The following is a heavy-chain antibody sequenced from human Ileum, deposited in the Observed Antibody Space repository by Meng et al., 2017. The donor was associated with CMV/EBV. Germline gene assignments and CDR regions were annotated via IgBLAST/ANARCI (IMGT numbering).Heavy chain of an antibody. CDR2: MSNSGSKI. Sequence: SLKISCAASGFTFSDYYMSWIRQAPGKGLEWISYMSNSGSKIYYADSVKGRFTVSRDNAKNSLYLQMNSLRAEDTAVYYCARVPRGQTGAYDYWGQGTLVTVSS. CDR1: GFTFSDYY. CDR3: ARVPRGQTGAYDY. D-gene: IGHD3-10*01. J-gene: IGHJ4*02. V-gene: IGHV3-11*04.